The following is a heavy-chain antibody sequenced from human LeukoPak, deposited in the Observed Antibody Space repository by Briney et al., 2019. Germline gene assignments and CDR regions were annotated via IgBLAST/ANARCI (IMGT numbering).Heavy chain of an antibody. V-gene: IGHV1-69*13. CDR1: GGTFSSYA. CDR2: IIPIFGTA. Sequence: ASVKVSCKASGGTFSSYAISWVRQAPGEGLEWMGGIIPIFGTANYAQKFQGRVTITADESTSTAYMELSSLRSEDTAVYYCARLAAAPFDYWGQGTLVTVSS. J-gene: IGHJ4*02. D-gene: IGHD2-15*01. CDR3: ARLAAAPFDY.